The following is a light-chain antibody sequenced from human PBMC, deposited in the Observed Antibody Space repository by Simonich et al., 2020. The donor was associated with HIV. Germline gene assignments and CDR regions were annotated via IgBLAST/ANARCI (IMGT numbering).Light chain of an antibody. Sequence: QSALTQPASVSGSPGQPITISCSGTHSDIGGYHYISWYQQHPGKAPRLMFYDVTNRPSVVAKRCSGSKSGNTASLTIAGLQAEDEADYYCSSYTSSSTWVLGGGTKLTVL. CDR3: SSYTSSSTWV. CDR2: DVT. V-gene: IGLV2-14*01. CDR1: HSDIGGYHY. J-gene: IGLJ3*02.